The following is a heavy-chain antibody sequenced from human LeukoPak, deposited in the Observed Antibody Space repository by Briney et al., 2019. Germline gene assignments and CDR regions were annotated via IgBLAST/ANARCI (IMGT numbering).Heavy chain of an antibody. CDR3: ATAKYTYYDFWSGYHAFGY. J-gene: IGHJ4*02. D-gene: IGHD3-3*01. V-gene: IGHV1-18*01. Sequence: AASVKVSCKASGYTFTSYGISWVRQAPGQGLEWMGWISAYNGNTNYAQKLQGRVTMTTGTSTSTAYMELSSLRSEDTAVYYCATAKYTYYDFWSGYHAFGYWGQGTLVTVSS. CDR2: ISAYNGNT. CDR1: GYTFTSYG.